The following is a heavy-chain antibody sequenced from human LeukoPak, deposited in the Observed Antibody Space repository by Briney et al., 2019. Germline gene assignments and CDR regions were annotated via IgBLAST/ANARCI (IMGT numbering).Heavy chain of an antibody. CDR2: IKQDGSEK. V-gene: IGHV3-7*01. CDR1: GFTFSRYW. J-gene: IGHJ3*02. D-gene: IGHD2-2*01. CDR3: ATHCSSTSCSLATFDI. Sequence: GGSLRLSCAASGFTFSRYWMTWVRQVPGKGLEWVANIKQDGSEKYYLDSVKGRFIISRDNARTSLYLQMNSLRAEDTALYYCATHCSSTSCSLATFDIWGQGTMVTVSS.